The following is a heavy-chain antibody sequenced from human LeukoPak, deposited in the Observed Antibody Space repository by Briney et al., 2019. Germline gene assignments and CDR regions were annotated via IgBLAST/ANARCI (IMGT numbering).Heavy chain of an antibody. D-gene: IGHD3-22*01. Sequence: GASVKVSCKASGYTFTSYGISWVRQAPGQGLEWMGWISAYNGNTNYAQKLQGRVTMTTDTSTSTAYVELRSLRSDDTAVYYCARDQHTLGRDSSGYYYWFDPWGQGTLVTVSS. J-gene: IGHJ5*02. CDR3: ARDQHTLGRDSSGYYYWFDP. V-gene: IGHV1-18*01. CDR2: ISAYNGNT. CDR1: GYTFTSYG.